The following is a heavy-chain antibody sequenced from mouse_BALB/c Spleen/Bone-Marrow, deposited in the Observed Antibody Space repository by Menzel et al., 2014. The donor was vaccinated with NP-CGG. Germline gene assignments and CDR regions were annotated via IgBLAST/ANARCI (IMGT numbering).Heavy chain of an antibody. D-gene: IGHD1-1*01. CDR3: ARGGSSYGWYFDV. V-gene: IGHV14-3*02. CDR2: IDPANGNT. Sequence: VTLKESGAELVKPGASVKLSCTASGFNIKDTYMHWVKQRPEQGLEWIGRIDPANGNTKYDPKFQGKATITADTSSNTAYLQLSRLTSEDTAVYYCARGGSSYGWYFDVWGAGTTVTVSS. CDR1: GFNIKDTY. J-gene: IGHJ1*01.